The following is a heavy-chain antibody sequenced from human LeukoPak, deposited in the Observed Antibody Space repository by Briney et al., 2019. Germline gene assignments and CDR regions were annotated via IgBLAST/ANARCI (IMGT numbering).Heavy chain of an antibody. CDR2: ISGSGDRT. J-gene: IGHJ4*02. D-gene: IGHD3-22*01. V-gene: IGHV3-23*01. Sequence: PGGSLRLSCAASGITFSSYAMSWDRHAPGKGLQWVSTISGSGDRTNYAVSVKGRFTISRDNSKNTLFLQMNSLRAEDTAVYYRARDYYSGSRDLDYWGQGTLVTVSS. CDR3: ARDYYSGSRDLDY. CDR1: GITFSSYA.